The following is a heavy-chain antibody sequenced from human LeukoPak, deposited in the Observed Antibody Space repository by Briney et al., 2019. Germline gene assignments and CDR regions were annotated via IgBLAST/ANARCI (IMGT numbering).Heavy chain of an antibody. CDR1: GFTFSSYA. D-gene: IGHD2-21*02. V-gene: IGHV3-30-3*01. CDR3: ARDLFEYCGGDCYGLDY. J-gene: IGHJ4*02. CDR2: ISYDGSNK. Sequence: PGGSLRLPCAASGFTFSSYAMHWVRQAPGKGLEWVAVISYDGSNKYYADSVKGRFTISRDNSKNTLYLQMNSLRAEDTAVYYCARDLFEYCGGDCYGLDYWGQGTLVTVSS.